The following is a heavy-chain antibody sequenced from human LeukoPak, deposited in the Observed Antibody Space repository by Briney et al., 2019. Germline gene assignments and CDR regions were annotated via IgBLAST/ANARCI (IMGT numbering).Heavy chain of an antibody. CDR1: GFSLSTSGVG. V-gene: IGHV2-5*02. CDR3: AQESYGDLFLN. Sequence: SGPTLVKPTQTLTLTCTFSGFSLSTSGVGVGWIRQPPGKALEWLALIYWDDDKRYSSSLKSRLTITKDTSKNQVVLTMTNMDPVDTATYYCAQESYGDLFLNWGQGTLVTVSS. D-gene: IGHD4-17*01. J-gene: IGHJ4*02. CDR2: IYWDDDK.